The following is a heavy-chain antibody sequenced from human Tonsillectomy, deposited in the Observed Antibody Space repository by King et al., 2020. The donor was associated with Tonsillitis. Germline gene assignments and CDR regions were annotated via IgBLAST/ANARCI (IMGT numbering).Heavy chain of an antibody. V-gene: IGHV3-23*04. CDR2: ISGSGGST. Sequence: VQLVESGGGLVQPGGSLRLSCAGSGFTFSSYAMNWVRQAPGKGLEWVSCISGSGGSTHYADSGKGRFTISRDNSKNTLYLEMNSLRAEDTAVYYFAKPFDSSGYYDYDYMYVWGKGTSVTVSS. CDR1: GFTFSSYA. D-gene: IGHD3-22*01. CDR3: AKPFDSSGYYDYDYMYV. J-gene: IGHJ6*03.